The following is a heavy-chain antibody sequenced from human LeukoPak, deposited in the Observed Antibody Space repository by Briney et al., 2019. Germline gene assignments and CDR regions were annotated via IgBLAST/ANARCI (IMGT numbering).Heavy chain of an antibody. CDR2: ISSSSSYI. V-gene: IGHV3-21*01. D-gene: IGHD2-2*02. J-gene: IGHJ3*02. CDR1: GFTFSSYS. CDR3: ARVPCSSTSCYTEPDAFDI. Sequence: GGSLRLSCAASGFTFSSYSMNWVRQAPGKGLEWVSSISSSSSYIYYADSVKGRFTISRDNAKNSLYLQMNSLRAEDTAVYYCARVPCSSTSCYTEPDAFDIWGQGTMVTASS.